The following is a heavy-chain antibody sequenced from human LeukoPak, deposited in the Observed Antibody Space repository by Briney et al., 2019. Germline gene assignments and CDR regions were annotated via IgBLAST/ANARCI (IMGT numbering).Heavy chain of an antibody. V-gene: IGHV3-30*18. Sequence: GGSLRLSCADSGFTFSSYGMHWVRQAPGKGLEWVAVISYDGSNKYYTDSVKGRFTISRDNSKNTLYLQMNSLRAEDTAVYYCAKESDFDWLVDHDGFDIWGQGTMVTVSS. D-gene: IGHD3-9*01. CDR3: AKESDFDWLVDHDGFDI. CDR2: ISYDGSNK. CDR1: GFTFSSYG. J-gene: IGHJ3*02.